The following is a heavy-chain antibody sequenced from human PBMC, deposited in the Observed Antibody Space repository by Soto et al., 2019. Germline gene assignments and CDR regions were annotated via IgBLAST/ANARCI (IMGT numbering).Heavy chain of an antibody. CDR1: GYTFTSYG. CDR2: ISAYNGNT. Sequence: ASVKVSCKASGYTFTSYGISWVRQAPGQGLERMGWISAYNGNTNYAQKLQGRVTMTTDTSTSTAYMELRSLRSDDTAVYYCAREAQGGYCSGGSCYSGLRLGAFDIWGQGTMVTVSS. D-gene: IGHD2-15*01. V-gene: IGHV1-18*04. CDR3: AREAQGGYCSGGSCYSGLRLGAFDI. J-gene: IGHJ3*02.